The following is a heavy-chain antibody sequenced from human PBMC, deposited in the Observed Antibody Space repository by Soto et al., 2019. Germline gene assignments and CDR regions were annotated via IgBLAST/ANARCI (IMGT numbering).Heavy chain of an antibody. CDR2: IYYSGST. V-gene: IGHV4-39*01. CDR1: GGSISRSSYY. CDR3: ARLAPLDSLEGDYETQSSAFDI. Sequence: SETLSLTCTVSGGSISRSSYYWGLIRQPPGKGLEWIGSIYYSGSTYYNPSLKSRVTISVDTSKNQFSLKLSSVTAADTAVYYCARLAPLDSLEGDYETQSSAFDIWGQGTMVT. J-gene: IGHJ3*02. D-gene: IGHD4-17*01.